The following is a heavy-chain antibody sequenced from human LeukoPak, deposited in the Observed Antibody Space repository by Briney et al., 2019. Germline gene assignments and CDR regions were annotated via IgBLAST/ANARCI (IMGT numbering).Heavy chain of an antibody. J-gene: IGHJ4*02. V-gene: IGHV4-4*02. Sequence: SETLSLTCAVSGGSISSSNWWSWVRQPPGKGLEWIGEIYHSGSTNYNPSLKSRVTISVDTSKNQFSLKLSSVTAADTAVYYCANGDYDILTGYPYWGQGTLVTVSS. CDR3: ANGDYDILTGYPY. CDR1: GGSISSSNW. D-gene: IGHD3-9*01. CDR2: IYHSGST.